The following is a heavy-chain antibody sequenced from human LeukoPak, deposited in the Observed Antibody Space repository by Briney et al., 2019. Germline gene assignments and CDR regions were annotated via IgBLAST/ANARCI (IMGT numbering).Heavy chain of an antibody. V-gene: IGHV4-59*01. D-gene: IGHD2-2*02. CDR2: IYYSGST. CDR1: GGSISSYY. CDR3: ARGGNVVVPAAIPFDY. Sequence: SETLSLTCTVSGGSISSYYWSWIRQPPGKGLEWIGYIYYSGSTNYNPSLKSRVTISVDTSKNQFSLKLSSVTAADTAVYYYARGGNVVVPAAIPFDYWGQGTLVTVSS. J-gene: IGHJ4*02.